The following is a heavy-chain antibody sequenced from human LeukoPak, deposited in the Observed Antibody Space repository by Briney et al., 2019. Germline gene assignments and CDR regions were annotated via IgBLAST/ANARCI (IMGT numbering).Heavy chain of an antibody. V-gene: IGHV3-21*01. CDR3: ARDPYSGSYGNYYYYFMDV. J-gene: IGHJ6*03. CDR2: LNSSSSYI. Sequence: GGSLRLSCAASGFTFRIYRMNAVCHAPGKGVEWVSSLNSSSSYIYYADSVKGRFTISRDNAKNSLYLQMNSLRAEDTAVYYCARDPYSGSYGNYYYYFMDVWGKGTTVTISS. D-gene: IGHD1-26*01. CDR1: GFTFRIYR.